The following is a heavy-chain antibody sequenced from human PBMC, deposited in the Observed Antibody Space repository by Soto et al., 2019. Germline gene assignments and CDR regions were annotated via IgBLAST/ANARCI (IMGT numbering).Heavy chain of an antibody. D-gene: IGHD3-22*01. Sequence: QIQLVQSGTEVRKPGASAKVSCKTSGYTFTNNDVCWVRQTPGQGLEWMGWISPYSGKTNYARKFKGRVTMTTDTSTSTVYMELTSLTSYDTAVYYCAREGLLLLPDYWGQGTLVTVSS. CDR2: ISPYSGKT. CDR3: AREGLLLLPDY. V-gene: IGHV1-18*01. CDR1: GYTFTNND. J-gene: IGHJ4*02.